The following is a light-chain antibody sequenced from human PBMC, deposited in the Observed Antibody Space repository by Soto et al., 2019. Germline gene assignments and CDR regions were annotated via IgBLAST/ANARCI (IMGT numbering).Light chain of an antibody. CDR2: DAS. Sequence: EIVLTQSPDTLSLSPGERATLSCRASQSVSSSLAWYQQKPGQAPRLLIYDASIRATGSPARFSGSGSGTDFTLTISSLEPEDFAVYYCQQRSNWPPEVTFGPGTKVDIK. CDR1: QSVSSS. J-gene: IGKJ3*01. CDR3: QQRSNWPPEVT. V-gene: IGKV3-11*01.